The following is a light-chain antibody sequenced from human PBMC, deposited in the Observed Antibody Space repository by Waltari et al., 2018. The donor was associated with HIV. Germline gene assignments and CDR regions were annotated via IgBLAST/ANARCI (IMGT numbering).Light chain of an antibody. V-gene: IGLV1-44*01. CDR1: SSNVGSFT. CDR2: SGD. J-gene: IGLJ1*01. CDR3: AAWDGRLNHYV. Sequence: QSVLTQPPSASGTPGQRVTISCSGSSSNVGSFTVNWYQQLPGTAPKLLIYSGDLRPSGVPDRFSGSKSGTSASLAISGLQSEDEADYYCAAWDGRLNHYVFGPGTTVTVL.